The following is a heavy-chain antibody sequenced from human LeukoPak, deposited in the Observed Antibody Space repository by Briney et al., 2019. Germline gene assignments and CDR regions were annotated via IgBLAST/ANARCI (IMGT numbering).Heavy chain of an antibody. J-gene: IGHJ4*02. CDR2: IYPGDSDT. V-gene: IGHV5-51*01. CDR3: ARLGPPDDYYDSSGYRYYFDY. D-gene: IGHD3-22*01. CDR1: GYSFTSYW. Sequence: GESLKISCKGSGYSFTSYWIGWVRQVPGKGLEWMGIIYPGDSDTRYSPSFQGQVTISADKSISTAYLQWSSLKASDTAMYYCARLGPPDDYYDSSGYRYYFDYWGQGTLVTVSS.